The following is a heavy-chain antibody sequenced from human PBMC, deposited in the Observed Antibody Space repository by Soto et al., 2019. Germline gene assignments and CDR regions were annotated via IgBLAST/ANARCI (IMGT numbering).Heavy chain of an antibody. Sequence: QVQLVQSGAEVKKPGSSVRVSCKASGDTFSFYSINWVRQAPGLGLEWMGRINPILSMSNYAQRFQGSVTVTADKSTSTAYMELSSLRSEDTAIYYCASSYGSGYRAFDYWGQGALVTVSS. CDR2: INPILSMS. V-gene: IGHV1-69*02. J-gene: IGHJ4*02. D-gene: IGHD3-10*01. CDR3: ASSYGSGYRAFDY. CDR1: GDTFSFYS.